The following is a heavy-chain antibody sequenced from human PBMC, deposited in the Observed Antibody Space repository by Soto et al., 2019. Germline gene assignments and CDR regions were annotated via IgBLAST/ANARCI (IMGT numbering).Heavy chain of an antibody. CDR1: GVTFSNYA. V-gene: IGHV3-66*01. J-gene: IGHJ4*02. D-gene: IGHD3-22*01. CDR3: ARDRGDRSGYLFDF. CDR2: LYSDDNT. Sequence: GGSLRLSCASSGVTFSNYAMSLVRQAPGKGLEWVSVLYSDDNTYYADSVKGRFTIFRDISKNTVYLHMNRLRVEDTAVYFCARDRGDRSGYLFDFWGQGNLVTVSS.